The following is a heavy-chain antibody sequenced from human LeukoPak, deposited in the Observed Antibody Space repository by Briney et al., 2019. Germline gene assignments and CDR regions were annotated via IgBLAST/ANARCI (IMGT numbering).Heavy chain of an antibody. V-gene: IGHV1-18*01. CDR1: GYTFTSYG. CDR3: ARVGDGYYYYYYMDV. Sequence: GASVKVSCKASGYTFTSYGISWVRQAPGQGLEWMGWISAYNGNTNYAQKLQGRVTMTTDTSTSTAYMELRSLRSDDTAVYYCARVGDGYYYYYYMDVWGKGTTVTVSS. CDR2: ISAYNGNT. D-gene: IGHD2-21*01. J-gene: IGHJ6*03.